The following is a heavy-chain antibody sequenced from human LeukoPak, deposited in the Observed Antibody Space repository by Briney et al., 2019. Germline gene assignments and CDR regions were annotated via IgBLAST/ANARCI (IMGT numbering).Heavy chain of an antibody. D-gene: IGHD1-26*01. V-gene: IGHV5-51*01. J-gene: IGHJ5*02. CDR2: IYPGDSDT. CDR3: AMTFSGSYYGPTNNWFDP. CDR1: GYSFTSYW. Sequence: HGQSLKISCKGSGYSFTSYWIGWVRQMPGKGLEWMGIIYPGDSDTRYSPSFQGQVTISADKSISTAYLQWSSLKASDMAMYYCAMTFSGSYYGPTNNWFDPWGQGTLVTVSS.